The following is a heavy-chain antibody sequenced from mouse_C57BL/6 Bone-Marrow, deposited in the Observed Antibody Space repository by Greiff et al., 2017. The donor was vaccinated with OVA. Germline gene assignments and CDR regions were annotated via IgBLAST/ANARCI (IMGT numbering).Heavy chain of an antibody. D-gene: IGHD1-1*01. Sequence: EVNVVESGGGLVKPGGSLKLSCAASGFTFSDYGMHWVRQAPEKGLEWVAYISSGSSTIYYADTVKGRFTISRDNAKNTLFLQMTSLRSDDTAMYYCARGYYGSSYDWYFDVWGTGTTVTVSS. V-gene: IGHV5-17*01. CDR2: ISSGSSTI. CDR1: GFTFSDYG. CDR3: ARGYYGSSYDWYFDV. J-gene: IGHJ1*03.